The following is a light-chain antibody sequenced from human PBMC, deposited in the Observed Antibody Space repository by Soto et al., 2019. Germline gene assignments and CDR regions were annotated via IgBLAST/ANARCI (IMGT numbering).Light chain of an antibody. CDR1: QSVTHNH. V-gene: IGKV3-20*01. Sequence: EIVLTQSPGTLSLSPGERATLSCRASQSVTHNHLAWYQQKRGQAPRLLIYVASARATGLPGRFSGSGSGTDFTLTISRLEPEEFAVYYCQQYAASPYTFGQGTKLEI. CDR3: QQYAASPYT. J-gene: IGKJ2*01. CDR2: VAS.